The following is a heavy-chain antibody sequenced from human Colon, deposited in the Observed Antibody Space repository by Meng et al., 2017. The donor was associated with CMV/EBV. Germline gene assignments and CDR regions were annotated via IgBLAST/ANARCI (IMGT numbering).Heavy chain of an antibody. Sequence: FSFRNCGMHWVRQAPGEGLEWVALLWYDGSIQYYAESVKGRFTISRDNSKNTLYLQMNTLRAEDTARYYCALLRGYCAGGTCYDLDYWGRGALVTVSS. CDR2: LWYDGSIQ. J-gene: IGHJ4*02. V-gene: IGHV3-33*01. CDR3: ALLRGYCAGGTCYDLDY. CDR1: FSFRNCG. D-gene: IGHD2-15*01.